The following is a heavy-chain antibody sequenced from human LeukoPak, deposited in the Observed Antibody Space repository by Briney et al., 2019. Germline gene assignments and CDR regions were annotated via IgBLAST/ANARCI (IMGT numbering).Heavy chain of an antibody. CDR2: IYYSGST. CDR1: GGSISSSSYY. Sequence: PSETLSLTCTVSGGSISSSSYYWGWIRQPPGKGLEWIGSIYYSGSTYYNPSLKSRVTISVDTSKNQFSLKLSSVTAADTAVYYCATLFKYSGSYLGYWGQGTLVTVSS. J-gene: IGHJ4*02. V-gene: IGHV4-39*01. CDR3: ATLFKYSGSYLGY. D-gene: IGHD1-26*01.